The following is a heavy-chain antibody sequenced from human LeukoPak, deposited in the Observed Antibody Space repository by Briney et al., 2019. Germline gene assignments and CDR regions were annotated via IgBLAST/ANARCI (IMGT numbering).Heavy chain of an antibody. J-gene: IGHJ6*03. Sequence: KHGESLKISCKGSGYSFTTHWIAWVRQMPGKGLEWMGIIYPTDSYTKYSPSFQGQVTISADKSISTAYLQWSSLKASDTAMYYCASSRRPTGYYYMDVWGKGTTVTVSS. CDR3: ASSRRPTGYYYMDV. D-gene: IGHD6-6*01. CDR1: GYSFTTHW. V-gene: IGHV5-51*01. CDR2: IYPTDSYT.